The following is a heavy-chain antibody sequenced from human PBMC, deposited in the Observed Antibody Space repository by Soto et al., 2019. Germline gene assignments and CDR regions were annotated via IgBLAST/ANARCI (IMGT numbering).Heavy chain of an antibody. CDR1: GFTFSSYA. V-gene: IGHV3-64D*08. J-gene: IGHJ4*02. D-gene: IGHD2-2*01. Sequence: GGSLRLSCSASGFTFSSYAMHWVRQAPGKGLEYVSAISSNGGSTYYADSVKGRFTTSRDNSKNTLYLQMSSLRAEDTAVYYCVKGSQWGVPAAAIGYYFDYWGQGTLVTVSS. CDR2: ISSNGGST. CDR3: VKGSQWGVPAAAIGYYFDY.